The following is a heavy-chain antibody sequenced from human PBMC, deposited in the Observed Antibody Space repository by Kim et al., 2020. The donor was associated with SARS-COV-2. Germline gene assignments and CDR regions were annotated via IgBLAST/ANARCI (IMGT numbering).Heavy chain of an antibody. J-gene: IGHJ3*02. CDR3: AHRVAAAGNDAFDI. D-gene: IGHD6-13*01. Sequence: PSLKSRLTITKDTSKNQVVLTMTNMDPVDTATYYCAHRVAAAGNDAFDIWGQGTMVTVSS. V-gene: IGHV2-5*01.